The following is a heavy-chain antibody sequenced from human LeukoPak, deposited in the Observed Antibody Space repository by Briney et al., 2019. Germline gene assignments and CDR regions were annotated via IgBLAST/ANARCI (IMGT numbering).Heavy chain of an antibody. CDR3: ARDELRYFDWLLFTNYYGMDV. CDR1: GFTFSSYG. D-gene: IGHD3-9*01. CDR2: IWYDGSNK. J-gene: IGHJ6*02. V-gene: IGHV3-33*01. Sequence: GRSLRLSCAASGFTFSSYGMHWVRQAPGKGLEWVAVIWYDGSNKYYVDSVKGRFTISRDNSKNTLYLQMNRLRAEDTAVYYCARDELRYFDWLLFTNYYGMDVWGQGTTVTVSS.